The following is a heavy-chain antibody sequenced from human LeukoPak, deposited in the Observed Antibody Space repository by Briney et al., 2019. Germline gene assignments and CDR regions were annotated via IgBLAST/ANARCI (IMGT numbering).Heavy chain of an antibody. Sequence: GASVKVSCKASGYTLTGYYMHWVRQAPGQGLEWMGWINPNSGGTNYAQKFQGRVTMTRDTSISTAYMELSRLRSDDTAVYYCASPGARRDGYNSEHWGQGTLVTVSS. J-gene: IGHJ1*01. CDR3: ASPGARRDGYNSEH. CDR2: INPNSGGT. V-gene: IGHV1-2*02. D-gene: IGHD5-24*01. CDR1: GYTLTGYY.